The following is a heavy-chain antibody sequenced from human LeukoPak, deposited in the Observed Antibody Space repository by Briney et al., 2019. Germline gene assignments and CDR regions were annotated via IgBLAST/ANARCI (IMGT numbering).Heavy chain of an antibody. CDR2: IYYSGST. J-gene: IGHJ4*02. CDR3: ARETMVRGVSHFDY. D-gene: IGHD3-10*01. CDR1: GGSISSGGYY. Sequence: PSETLSLTCTVSGGSISSGGYYWSWIRQHPGKGLEWIGYIYYSGSTYYNPSLKSRVTISVDTSKNQFSLKLSSVTAADTAVYYCARETMVRGVSHFDYWGQGTLVTVSS. V-gene: IGHV4-31*03.